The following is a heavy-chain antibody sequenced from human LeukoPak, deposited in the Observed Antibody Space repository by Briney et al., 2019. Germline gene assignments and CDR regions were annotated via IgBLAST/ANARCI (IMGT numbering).Heavy chain of an antibody. V-gene: IGHV1-46*01. CDR1: TYTFTSYY. D-gene: IGHD6-6*01. J-gene: IGHJ4*02. CDR3: AREQLVSDRQKPNPGSAPT. Sequence: RASVKVSCKASTYTFTSYYMHWVRQAPGQGLEWMGIINPSGGSTSYAQKFQGRVTMTRDMSTSTVYMELSSLRSEDTAVYYCAREQLVSDRQKPNPGSAPTWGQGTLVTVSS. CDR2: INPSGGST.